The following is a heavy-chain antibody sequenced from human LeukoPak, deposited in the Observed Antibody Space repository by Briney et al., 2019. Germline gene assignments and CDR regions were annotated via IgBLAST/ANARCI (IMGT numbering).Heavy chain of an antibody. CDR3: ARNYFGAGGLAGLDL. CDR1: GGSIEDHY. V-gene: IGHV4-4*09. J-gene: IGHJ6*02. D-gene: IGHD2-21*01. Sequence: SETLSLTCIVSGGSIEDHYWTWVRQAPGKGLDWIGYIYRSGSSNHNPSLKSRVIISLDTTKNQVSLKLTSVTAADTAVYYCARNYFGAGGLAGLDLWGQGTTVTVS. CDR2: IYRSGSS.